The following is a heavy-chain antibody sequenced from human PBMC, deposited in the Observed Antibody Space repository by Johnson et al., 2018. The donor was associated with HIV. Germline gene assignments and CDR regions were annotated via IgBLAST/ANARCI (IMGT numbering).Heavy chain of an antibody. CDR2: INSGGST. Sequence: VQLVEYGGGLVQPGGSLRLSCAASGFTVSSNYMTWVRQGPGKGLEWVSVINSGGSTYYADSVKGRFTMSRDNSKNTLYLQMNSLRAEDTAVYYCARGNMIVVVSGGFDIWGQGTMVTVSS. V-gene: IGHV3-66*01. CDR1: GFTVSSNY. D-gene: IGHD3-22*01. CDR3: ARGNMIVVVSGGFDI. J-gene: IGHJ3*02.